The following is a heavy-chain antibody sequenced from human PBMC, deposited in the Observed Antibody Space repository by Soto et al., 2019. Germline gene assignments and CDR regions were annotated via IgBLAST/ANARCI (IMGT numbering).Heavy chain of an antibody. CDR2: IYSSGST. CDR1: GGSISGYY. J-gene: IGHJ6*02. Sequence: QVQLQESGPGLVKPSETLSLNCTVSGGSISGYYWIFVRQPAGKGLEWIGRIYSSGSTNYNPSLKSRVTMSIDASKNQISLKLRSVTAADTAVYYCARDRGGLYYYTIEVWGQGTTVTVSS. D-gene: IGHD3-22*01. V-gene: IGHV4-4*07. CDR3: ARDRGGLYYYTIEV.